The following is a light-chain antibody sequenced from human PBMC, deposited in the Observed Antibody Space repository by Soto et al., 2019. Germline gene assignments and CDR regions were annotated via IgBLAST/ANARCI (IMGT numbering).Light chain of an antibody. CDR2: KAS. V-gene: IGKV1-5*03. CDR3: QQYDSYPWT. CDR1: QSISVW. J-gene: IGKJ1*01. Sequence: DIQMTQSPSTLSAFVGDRVTITCRASQSISVWLAWYQQKPGKAPKLLMYKASSLESGVPSRFSGSGSGTEFTLTISSLQSDDFATYYCQQYDSYPWTFGQGPKVEIK.